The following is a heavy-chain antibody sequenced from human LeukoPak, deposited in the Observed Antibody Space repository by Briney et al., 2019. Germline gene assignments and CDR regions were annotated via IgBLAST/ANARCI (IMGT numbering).Heavy chain of an antibody. J-gene: IGHJ4*02. V-gene: IGHV3-7*01. CDR3: GRRADYYDSSGYTNY. Sequence: PGGSLRLSCAASGFTFSSYWMSWVRQAPGRGLEWVAKIKQDGSEKFHVDSVKGRFTIARDNAQNSQYLEMNGLRAEDTAMYCCGRRADYYDSSGYTNYWGQGTLVTVSS. CDR1: GFTFSSYW. CDR2: IKQDGSEK. D-gene: IGHD3-22*01.